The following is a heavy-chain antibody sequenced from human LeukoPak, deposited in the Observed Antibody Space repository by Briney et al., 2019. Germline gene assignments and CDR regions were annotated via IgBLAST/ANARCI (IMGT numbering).Heavy chain of an antibody. CDR3: ARLGIAADSGDY. J-gene: IGHJ4*02. CDR2: ISYDGSNK. CDR1: GFTFSSYG. Sequence: GGSLRLSCAASGFTFSSYGMHWVRQAPGKGLEWVAVISYDGSNKYYADSVKGRFTISRDNAKNTLYLQMNSLRAEDTAVYYCARLGIAADSGDYWGQGTLVTVSS. D-gene: IGHD6-13*01. V-gene: IGHV3-30*03.